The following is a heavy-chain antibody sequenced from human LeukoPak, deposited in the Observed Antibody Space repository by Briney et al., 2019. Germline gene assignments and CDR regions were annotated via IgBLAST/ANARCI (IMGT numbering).Heavy chain of an antibody. Sequence: GGSLRLSCAASGSILSTHGMHWVRQAPGKGLEWVAGMWYDGSREDYADSVKGRFTISRDMSKNTLNLQMNSLRVEDTAMFYCARDLSFGSLDFRGQGTLVTVSS. CDR2: MWYDGSRE. V-gene: IGHV3-33*01. D-gene: IGHD1-26*01. CDR3: ARDLSFGSLDF. J-gene: IGHJ4*02. CDR1: GSILSTHG.